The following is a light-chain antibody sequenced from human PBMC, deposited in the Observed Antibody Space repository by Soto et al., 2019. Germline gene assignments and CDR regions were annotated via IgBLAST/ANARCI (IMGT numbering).Light chain of an antibody. J-gene: IGKJ3*01. CDR2: DAC. V-gene: IGKV1-5*01. Sequence: DIQMTQSPSTLSASVGDRVTITCRASQSISSWLAWYQQKPGKAPNLLIYDACSLESGVPSRFSGSGSGTDFTVTISSLQPEDFATYSCQQYNTYSPTFGPGTKVDIK. CDR1: QSISSW. CDR3: QQYNTYSPT.